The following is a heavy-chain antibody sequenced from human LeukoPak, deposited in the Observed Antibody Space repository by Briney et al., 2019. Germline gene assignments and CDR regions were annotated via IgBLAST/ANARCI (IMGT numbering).Heavy chain of an antibody. CDR3: ARGGLYSSGWNLSY. Sequence: SETLSLTCTVSGGSISSYYWSWIRQPAGKGLEWIGRIYTSGSTNYNPSLKSRVTISVDTSKNQFSLKLSSVTAADTAVYYCARGGLYSSGWNLSYWGQGTLVTVSS. V-gene: IGHV4-4*07. J-gene: IGHJ4*02. D-gene: IGHD6-19*01. CDR2: IYTSGST. CDR1: GGSISSYY.